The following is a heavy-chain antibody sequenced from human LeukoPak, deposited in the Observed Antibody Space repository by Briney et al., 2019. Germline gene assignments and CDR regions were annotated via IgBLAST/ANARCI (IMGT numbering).Heavy chain of an antibody. D-gene: IGHD7-27*01. CDR1: GFTFSTYT. J-gene: IGHJ4*02. Sequence: PGGSLRFSCAASGFTFSTYTMYWVRHPPGKRLEWVSIIGSSGGGIHYADSVKGRFTISRDNSKNALYLQMNSLRVEDTAVYYCAIDPNWGTHSWGQGVLVTVSS. CDR3: AIDPNWGTHS. V-gene: IGHV3-23*01. CDR2: IGSSGGGI.